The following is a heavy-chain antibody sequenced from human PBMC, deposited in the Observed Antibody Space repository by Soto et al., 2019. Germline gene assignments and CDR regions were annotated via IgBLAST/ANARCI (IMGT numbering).Heavy chain of an antibody. D-gene: IGHD2-2*01. CDR2: MNPNSGNT. CDR3: ARRMDYCSSTSCFGRYNWFAP. CDR1: GYTFTSYD. Sequence: QVQLVQSGAEVKKPGASVKVSCKASGYTFTSYDINWVRQATGQRLEWMGWMNPNSGNTGYAQKFQGRVTMTRNTSISTAYLELISLRSEDAAVYYCARRMDYCSSTSCFGRYNWFAPWGQGTLVTVSS. V-gene: IGHV1-8*01. J-gene: IGHJ5*02.